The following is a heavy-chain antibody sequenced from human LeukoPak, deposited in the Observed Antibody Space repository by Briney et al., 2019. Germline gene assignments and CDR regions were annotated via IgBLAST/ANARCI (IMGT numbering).Heavy chain of an antibody. CDR1: GFTFSSYA. Sequence: GGSLRLSCAASGFTFSSYAMHWVRQAPGKGLEWVSGISWNSGSIGYADSVKGRFTISRDNAKNSLYLQMNSLRAEDTALYYCAKDMAGFGEFRDYYYYGMDVWGQGTTVTVSS. CDR3: AKDMAGFGEFRDYYYYGMDV. V-gene: IGHV3-9*01. CDR2: ISWNSGSI. J-gene: IGHJ6*02. D-gene: IGHD3-10*01.